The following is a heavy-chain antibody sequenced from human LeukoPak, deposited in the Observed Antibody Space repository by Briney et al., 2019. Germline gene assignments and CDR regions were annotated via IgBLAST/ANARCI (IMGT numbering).Heavy chain of an antibody. J-gene: IGHJ6*03. CDR1: GFTFTSSA. D-gene: IGHD6-25*01. CDR2: IVVGSGNT. V-gene: IGHV1-58*02. Sequence: SVKVSCKASGFTFTSSAMQWVRQARGQRLEWIGWIVVGSGNTNYAQKFQERVTITRDMSTSTAYMELSSLRSEDTAVYYCAADGPSGYYYMDVWGRGTTVTVSS. CDR3: AADGPSGYYYMDV.